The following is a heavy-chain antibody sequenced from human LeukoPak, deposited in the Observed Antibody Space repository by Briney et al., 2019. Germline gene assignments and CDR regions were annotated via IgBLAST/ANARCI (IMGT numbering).Heavy chain of an antibody. Sequence: GASVKVSCKASGYTFTGYYMHWVRQAPGQGQEWMGWINPNSGGTNYAQKFQGRVTMTRDTSISTAYMELSRLRSDDTAVYYCARIPAYYYDSSGYSDGNYFDYWGQGTLATVSS. CDR1: GYTFTGYY. V-gene: IGHV1-2*02. D-gene: IGHD3-22*01. CDR2: INPNSGGT. J-gene: IGHJ4*02. CDR3: ARIPAYYYDSSGYSDGNYFDY.